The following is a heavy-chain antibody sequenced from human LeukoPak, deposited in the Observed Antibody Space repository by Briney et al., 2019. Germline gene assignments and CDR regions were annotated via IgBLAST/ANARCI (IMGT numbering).Heavy chain of an antibody. J-gene: IGHJ6*02. CDR1: GGSISSYY. V-gene: IGHV4-59*01. CDR2: IYYSGST. D-gene: IGHD5-18*01. Sequence: SETLSLTCTVSGGSISSYYWSWIRQPPGKGLEWIGYIYYSGSTNYNPSLKSRVTIPVDTSKNQFSLKLSSVTAADTAVYYCARVPGYSYGYTVYYYGMDVWGQGTTVTVSS. CDR3: ARVPGYSYGYTVYYYGMDV.